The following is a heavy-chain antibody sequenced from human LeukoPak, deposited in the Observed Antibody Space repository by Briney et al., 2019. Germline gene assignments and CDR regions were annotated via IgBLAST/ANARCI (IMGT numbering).Heavy chain of an antibody. D-gene: IGHD5-24*01. J-gene: IGHJ4*02. V-gene: IGHV1-2*02. CDR2: INPNSGGT. CDR1: GYTFTSYG. Sequence: GASVKVSCKASGYTFTSYGISWVRQAPGQGLEWMGWINPNSGGTNYAQKFQGRVTMTRDTSISTAYMELSRLRSDDTAVYYCARGGRDGYNLYDGWGQGTLVTVSS. CDR3: ARGGRDGYNLYDG.